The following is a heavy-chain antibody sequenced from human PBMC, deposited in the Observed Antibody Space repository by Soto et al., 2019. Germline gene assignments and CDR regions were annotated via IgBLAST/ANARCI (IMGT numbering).Heavy chain of an antibody. J-gene: IGHJ4*02. Sequence: SLTLCCAASGFTFSDYYVTWIRQAPGKGLEWVSYISSSGSTIYYADSVKGRFTISRDNAKNSLYLQMNSLRAEDTAVYYCARDLYYYYGSGSYYKDNHYFDYWGQGTLFSVSS. D-gene: IGHD3-10*01. V-gene: IGHV3-11*01. CDR2: ISSSGSTI. CDR1: GFTFSDYY. CDR3: ARDLYYYYGSGSYYKDNHYFDY.